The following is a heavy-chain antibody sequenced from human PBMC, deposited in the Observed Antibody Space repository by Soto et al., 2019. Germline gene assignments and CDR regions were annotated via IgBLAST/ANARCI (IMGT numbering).Heavy chain of an antibody. CDR3: ARDSGYPTKGFDY. CDR2: IKQDGSEK. J-gene: IGHJ4*02. V-gene: IGHV3-7*03. Sequence: EVQLVESGGGLVQPGGSLRLSCAASGFTFSSYWMSWVRQAPGKGLEWVANIKQDGSEKYYVDSVKGRFTISRDNAKNSLYLQMNSLRAEDTAVYYCARDSGYPTKGFDYWGQGTLVTVSS. CDR1: GFTFSSYW. D-gene: IGHD3-22*01.